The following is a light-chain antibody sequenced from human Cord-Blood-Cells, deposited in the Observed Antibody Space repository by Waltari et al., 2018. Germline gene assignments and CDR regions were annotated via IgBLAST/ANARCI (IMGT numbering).Light chain of an antibody. CDR3: AAWDDSLNGWV. J-gene: IGLJ3*02. CDR2: SNT. V-gene: IGLV1-44*01. Sequence: QSVLTQPPSASATPGPRVTISCSGSSSHIGSNTVNWYQQLPGTAPKLLIYSNTQRPSGVPDRFSGSKSGTSASLAISGLQSEDEADYYCAAWDDSLNGWVFGGGTKLTVL. CDR1: SSHIGSNT.